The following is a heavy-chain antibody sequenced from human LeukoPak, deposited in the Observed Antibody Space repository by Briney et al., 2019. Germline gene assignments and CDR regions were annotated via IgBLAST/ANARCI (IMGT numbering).Heavy chain of an antibody. D-gene: IGHD7-27*01. J-gene: IGHJ4*02. Sequence: SETLSLTCTISGGSVSDYYWSWIRQSPGKGLEWIGYIYHTGSTSYSPSLKSRVTISADTSQNQFSLKLSSVTAADTAVYYCASRNLGNDYWGQGTLVTVSS. CDR3: ASRNLGNDY. CDR2: IYHTGST. V-gene: IGHV4-59*02. CDR1: GGSVSDYY.